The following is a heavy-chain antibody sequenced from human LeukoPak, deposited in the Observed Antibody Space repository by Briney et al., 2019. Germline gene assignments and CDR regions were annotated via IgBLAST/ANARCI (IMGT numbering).Heavy chain of an antibody. D-gene: IGHD4-17*01. Sequence: GGSLRLSCAASGFTFSSYAMHWVRQASGKGLEWVGRIRSKANSYATAYAASVKGRFTISRDDSKNTAYLQMNSLKTEDTAVYYCTRHGRGDYGDLPPSYYYYMDVWGKGTTVTVSS. CDR1: GFTFSSYA. CDR3: TRHGRGDYGDLPPSYYYYMDV. J-gene: IGHJ6*03. V-gene: IGHV3-73*01. CDR2: IRSKANSYAT.